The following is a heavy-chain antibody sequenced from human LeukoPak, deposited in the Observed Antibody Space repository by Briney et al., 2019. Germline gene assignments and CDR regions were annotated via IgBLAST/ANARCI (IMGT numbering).Heavy chain of an antibody. CDR1: GGSVSSTNR. CDR2: VHLDGRT. V-gene: IGHV4-4*02. Sequence: SETLSLTCGVSGGSVSSTNRWTWIRQPPGKGLEWIGEVHLDGRTNFNPSLKSRLTMSVDLSENHVSLKLTSVTAADTAVYYCAREGGFYRPLDYSGQGTLVTVSS. J-gene: IGHJ4*02. D-gene: IGHD6-25*01. CDR3: AREGGFYRPLDY.